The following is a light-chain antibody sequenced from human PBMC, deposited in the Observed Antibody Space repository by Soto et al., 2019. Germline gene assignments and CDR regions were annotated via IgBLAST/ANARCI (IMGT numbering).Light chain of an antibody. CDR3: QSYDSSLSGSI. Sequence: SVLTQPPSVSGAPGQRVSMSCTGSSSNIGAGYDVHWYQQVPGTAPKLLIYGNNNRPSGVPDRFSGSKSGTSASLAITGLQAEDEADYYCQSYDSSLSGSILGGGTKVTVL. CDR1: SSNIGAGYD. J-gene: IGLJ2*01. CDR2: GNN. V-gene: IGLV1-40*01.